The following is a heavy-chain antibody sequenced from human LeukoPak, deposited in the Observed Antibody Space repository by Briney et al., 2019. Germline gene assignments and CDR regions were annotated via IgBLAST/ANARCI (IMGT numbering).Heavy chain of an antibody. Sequence: SETLSLTCTVSGVSISSDDYFWGWIRQSPGKGLEWIASVSYSGTVYYNPSLESRVTISLDTSKNQFSLKLSSVTAADTAVYYYAGLLWFGEFSGVVRAFDIWGRGTMVTVSS. D-gene: IGHD3-10*01. V-gene: IGHV4-39*07. CDR2: VSYSGTV. J-gene: IGHJ3*02. CDR3: AGLLWFGEFSGVVRAFDI. CDR1: GVSISSDDYF.